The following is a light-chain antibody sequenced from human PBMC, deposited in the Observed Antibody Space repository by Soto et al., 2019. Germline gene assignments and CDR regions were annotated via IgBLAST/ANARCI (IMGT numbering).Light chain of an antibody. J-gene: IGKJ5*01. CDR3: QQYTGPPTP. CDR1: QSITSTY. V-gene: IGKV3-20*01. CDR2: DAS. Sequence: DILLGQCPDPLACSLIERATLSCRASQSITSTYLAWYQQIPGQAPRLLIYDASNRATGIPARFSGSGSGTDFTLTITRLEPEDSAVYFCQQYTGPPTPFGQGTRLEIK.